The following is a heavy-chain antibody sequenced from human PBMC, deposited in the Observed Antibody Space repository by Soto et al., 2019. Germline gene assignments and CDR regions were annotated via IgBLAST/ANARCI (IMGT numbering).Heavy chain of an antibody. CDR1: GDSLSGYS. J-gene: IGHJ5*02. CDR3: ARVPGP. CDR2: IYHSGST. V-gene: IGHV4-30-2*01. Sequence: SETLSLTCTVSGDSLSGYSWSWIRQPPGKGLEWIGYIYHSGSTYYNPSLKSRVTISVDRSKNQFSLKLSSVTAADTAVYYCARVPGPWGQGTLVTVS.